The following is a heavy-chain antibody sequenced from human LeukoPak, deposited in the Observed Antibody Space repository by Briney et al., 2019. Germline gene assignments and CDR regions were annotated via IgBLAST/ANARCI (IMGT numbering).Heavy chain of an antibody. D-gene: IGHD2-2*01. CDR3: ARVRASHVYYYHYMDV. CDR2: ISAYNGNT. CDR1: GYTFTSYG. J-gene: IGHJ6*03. V-gene: IGHV1-18*01. Sequence: ASVKVSCRASGYTFTSYGISWVRQAPGQGLEWMGWISAYNGNTNYAQKLQGRVTMTTDTSTSTAYMELRSLRSDDTAVYYCARVRASHVYYYHYMDVWGKGTTVTVSS.